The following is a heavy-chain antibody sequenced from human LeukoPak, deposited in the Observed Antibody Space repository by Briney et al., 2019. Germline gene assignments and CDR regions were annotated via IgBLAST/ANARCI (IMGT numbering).Heavy chain of an antibody. CDR2: IYYSGST. D-gene: IGHD1-26*01. V-gene: IGHV4-39*01. CDR3: ARTVGATELFDY. J-gene: IGHJ4*02. Sequence: SETLSLTCTVSGGSISSSSYYWGWIRQPPGKGLEWIGSIYYSGSTYYNPSLKSRVTISVDTSKNQFSLKLSSVTAADTAVYYCARTVGATELFDYWGQGTLVTVSS. CDR1: GGSISSSSYY.